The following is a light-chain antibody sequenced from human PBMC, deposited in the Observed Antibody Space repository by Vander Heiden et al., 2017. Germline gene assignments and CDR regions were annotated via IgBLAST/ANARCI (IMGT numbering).Light chain of an antibody. CDR1: QTVSSW. J-gene: IGKJ2*01. V-gene: IGKV1-5*03. CDR3: QQYNTYMYA. CDR2: KAS. Sequence: DIQMTQSPSTLSASVGDRVTITCRASQTVSSWLAWYQQKPGKAPKLLIYKASTLEGGVPSRFSGSGSGTEFILTISSLQPDDFATYYCQQYNTYMYAFGQRTKLEIK.